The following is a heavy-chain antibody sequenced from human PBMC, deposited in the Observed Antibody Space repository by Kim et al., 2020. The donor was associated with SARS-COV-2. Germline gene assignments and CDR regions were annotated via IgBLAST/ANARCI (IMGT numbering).Heavy chain of an antibody. J-gene: IGHJ4*02. V-gene: IGHV4-34*01. D-gene: IGHD2-15*01. CDR2: INHSGST. CDR1: GGSFSGYY. Sequence: SETLSLTCAVYGGSFSGYYWSWIRQPPGKGLEWIGEINHSGSTNYNPSLKSRVTISVDTSKNQFSLKLSSVTAADTAVYYCARGACSGGSCYFTHWGQGT. CDR3: ARGACSGGSCYFTH.